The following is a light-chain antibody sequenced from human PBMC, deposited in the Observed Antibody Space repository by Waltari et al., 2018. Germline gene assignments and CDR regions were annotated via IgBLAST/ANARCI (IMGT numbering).Light chain of an antibody. CDR2: DAS. Sequence: DIQLTQSPSSLSASVGDRVTFTCQASQNIHNYLIWYQQKSGKAPKLLIYDASTLETGVPSRFGGSGSGTDFTLTISSLQPEDVATYYCQQSNTVPITFGQGTRLQIK. J-gene: IGKJ5*01. CDR3: QQSNTVPIT. CDR1: QNIHNY. V-gene: IGKV1-33*01.